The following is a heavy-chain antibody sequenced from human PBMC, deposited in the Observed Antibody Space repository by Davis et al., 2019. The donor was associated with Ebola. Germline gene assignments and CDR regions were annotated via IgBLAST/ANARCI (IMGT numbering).Heavy chain of an antibody. D-gene: IGHD2-2*01. V-gene: IGHV4-34*01. CDR3: ARGRVAVLVPAADNYHYYMDV. CDR1: GGSFSGYY. J-gene: IGHJ6*03. CDR2: INHSGRT. Sequence: MPSETLSLTCAVYGGSFSGYYWSWIRQPPAKGLEWIGEINHSGRTNYKPSLKSRVTISADTSKNQFSLKLSSVTAADTAMYYCARGRVAVLVPAADNYHYYMDVWGKGTTVTVSS.